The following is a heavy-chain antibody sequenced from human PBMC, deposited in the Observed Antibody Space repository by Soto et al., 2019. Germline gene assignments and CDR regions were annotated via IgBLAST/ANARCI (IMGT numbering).Heavy chain of an antibody. CDR2: IYPGDSDT. Sequence: GESLKISCKGSGYSFTSCWIGWVRQMPGKGLEWMGIIYPGDSDTRYSPSFQGQVTISADKSISTAYLQWSSLKASDTAMYYCARHRGVTTSYYYYGMDVWGKGTTVTVSS. CDR1: GYSFTSCW. V-gene: IGHV5-51*01. J-gene: IGHJ6*04. D-gene: IGHD4-17*01. CDR3: ARHRGVTTSYYYYGMDV.